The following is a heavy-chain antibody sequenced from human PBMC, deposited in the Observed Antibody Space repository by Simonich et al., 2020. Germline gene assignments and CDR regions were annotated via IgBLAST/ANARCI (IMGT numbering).Heavy chain of an antibody. Sequence: EVQLVQSGAEVKKPGESLKISCKGSGYSFTSYWIGWVRQMPGKGLEWMGIIFPGYSAPSYRPSFQGQVTISADKSISTAYLQWSSLKASDTAMYYCARQLNDFDIWGQGTMVTVSS. CDR1: GYSFTSYW. V-gene: IGHV5-51*01. J-gene: IGHJ3*02. CDR2: IFPGYSAP. CDR3: ARQLNDFDI. D-gene: IGHD1-1*01.